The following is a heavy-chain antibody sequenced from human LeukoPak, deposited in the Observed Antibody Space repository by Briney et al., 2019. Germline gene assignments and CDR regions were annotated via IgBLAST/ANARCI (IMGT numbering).Heavy chain of an antibody. D-gene: IGHD3-22*01. CDR3: ARGIDYYDRSRARFDY. CDR1: GGTFSSYA. V-gene: IGHV1-69*13. CDR2: IIPIFGTA. Sequence: GASVKVSCKASGGTFSSYAISWVRQAPGQGLEWMGGIIPIFGTANYAQKFQGRVAIIADESTSTAYMELSSLRSEDTAVYYCARGIDYYDRSRARFDYWGQGTLVTVSS. J-gene: IGHJ4*02.